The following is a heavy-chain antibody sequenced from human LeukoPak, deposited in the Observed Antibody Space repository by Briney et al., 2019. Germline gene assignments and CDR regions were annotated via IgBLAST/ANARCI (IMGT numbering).Heavy chain of an antibody. CDR3: ARETAATGRVYYYYYYYMDV. CDR2: IYYSGST. D-gene: IGHD6-13*01. V-gene: IGHV4-59*12. CDR1: GGSISSYY. Sequence: SETLSLTCTVSGGSISSYYWSWIRQPPGKGLEWIGYIYYSGSTSYNPSLKSRVTMSVDTSKNQFSLKLSSVTAADTAVYYCARETAATGRVYYYYYYYMDVWGKGTTVTVSS. J-gene: IGHJ6*03.